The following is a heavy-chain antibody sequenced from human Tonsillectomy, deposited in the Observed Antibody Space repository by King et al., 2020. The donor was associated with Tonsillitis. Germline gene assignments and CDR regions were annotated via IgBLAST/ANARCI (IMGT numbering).Heavy chain of an antibody. D-gene: IGHD3-16*01. Sequence: VQLVESGGGVVQPGGSMRLSCAASGFAFGTSNMHWVRQAPGKGLEWVAFIRYDGSSEEYADSVKGLFTISRDNAENTMYLQMNSLSAEDTAVYYCAKEPRITSGTQDYNGMGVWGQGTTVSVSS. V-gene: IGHV3-30*02. J-gene: IGHJ6*02. CDR3: AKEPRITSGTQDYNGMGV. CDR1: GFAFGTSN. CDR2: IRYDGSSE.